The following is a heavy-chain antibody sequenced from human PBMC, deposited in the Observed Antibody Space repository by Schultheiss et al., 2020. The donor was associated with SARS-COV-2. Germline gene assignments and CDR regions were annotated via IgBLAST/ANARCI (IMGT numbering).Heavy chain of an antibody. J-gene: IGHJ6*02. D-gene: IGHD3-3*01. CDR2: IIPMFGTT. CDR1: GGAFSTYT. CDR3: AKDRIQFLEPMDV. V-gene: IGHV1-69*13. Sequence: SVKVSCKASGGAFSTYTIAWVRQAPGQGPEWMGGIIPMFGTTNYAEKFQGRVTITADEPTSTAYMELSSLRSEDTAVYYCAKDRIQFLEPMDVWGQGTTVTVSS.